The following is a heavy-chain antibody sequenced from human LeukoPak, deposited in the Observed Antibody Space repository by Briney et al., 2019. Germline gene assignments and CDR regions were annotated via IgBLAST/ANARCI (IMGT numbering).Heavy chain of an antibody. CDR3: ARDSAARLSYYYYYMDV. V-gene: IGHV3-30*02. Sequence: GGSLRLSCAASGFTFSSYGMHWVRQAPGKGLEWVAFIRYDGSNKYYADSVKGRFTISRDNSKNTLYLQMNSLRAEDTAVYYCARDSAARLSYYYYYMDVWGTGTTVTVSS. D-gene: IGHD6-6*01. CDR1: GFTFSSYG. CDR2: IRYDGSNK. J-gene: IGHJ6*03.